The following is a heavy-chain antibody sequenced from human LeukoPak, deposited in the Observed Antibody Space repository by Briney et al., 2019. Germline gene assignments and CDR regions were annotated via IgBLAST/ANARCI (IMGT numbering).Heavy chain of an antibody. Sequence: ASVKVSCKASGYSFTTYGISWVRQAPGQGLEWMGWISANNNNTDNVQKLQGRVTMTTDTSTSTAYMELRSLRSDDTAVYYCARTTTASGYADYWGQGTLVTVSS. D-gene: IGHD5-12*01. CDR2: ISANNNNT. V-gene: IGHV1-18*01. CDR1: GYSFTTYG. CDR3: ARTTTASGYADY. J-gene: IGHJ4*02.